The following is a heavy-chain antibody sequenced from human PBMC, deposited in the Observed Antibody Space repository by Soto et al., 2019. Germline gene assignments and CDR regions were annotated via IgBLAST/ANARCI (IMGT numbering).Heavy chain of an antibody. D-gene: IGHD3-22*01. V-gene: IGHV3-74*01. CDR3: ARGDGDHYDGNGYLGRY. CDR1: GFTFSSYW. J-gene: IGHJ4*02. Sequence: EVQLVESGGGLVQPGESLTLSCAASGFTFSSYWMHWVRQAPGKGLVWVSRIKSDGSGTYYADSVKGRLTISRDNARKTLNLQMNSLRVEDTAVYFCARGDGDHYDGNGYLGRYWGQGTLVTVSS. CDR2: IKSDGSGT.